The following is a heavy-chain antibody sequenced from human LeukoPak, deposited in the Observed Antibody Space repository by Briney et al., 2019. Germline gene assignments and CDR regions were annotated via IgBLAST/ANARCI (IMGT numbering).Heavy chain of an antibody. CDR2: ISGSGGST. V-gene: IGHV3-23*01. Sequence: GGSLRLSCAASGFTFSSYAMSWVRQAPGKGLEWVSAISGSGGSTYYADSVKGRFTISRDNSKNTLYLQMNSLRAEDTAVYYCAKVEGVSGWYPLDYWGQGTLVTVSS. J-gene: IGHJ4*02. CDR1: GFTFSSYA. D-gene: IGHD6-19*01. CDR3: AKVEGVSGWYPLDY.